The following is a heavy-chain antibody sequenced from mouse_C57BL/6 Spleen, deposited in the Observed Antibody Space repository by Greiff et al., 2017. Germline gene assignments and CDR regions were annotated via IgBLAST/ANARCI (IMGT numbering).Heavy chain of an antibody. CDR3: ARQDYSNYLFAY. CDR1: GFTFSSYG. J-gene: IGHJ3*01. Sequence: EVQRVESGGDLVKPGGSLKLSCAASGFTFSSYGMSWVRQTPDKRLEWVATISSGGSYTYYPDSVKGRFTISRDNAKNTLYLQMSSLKSEDTAMYYCARQDYSNYLFAYWGQGTLVTVSA. V-gene: IGHV5-6*01. CDR2: ISSGGSYT. D-gene: IGHD2-5*01.